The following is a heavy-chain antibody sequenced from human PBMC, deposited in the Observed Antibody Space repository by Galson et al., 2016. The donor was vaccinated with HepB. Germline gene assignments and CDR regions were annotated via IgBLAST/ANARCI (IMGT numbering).Heavy chain of an antibody. J-gene: IGHJ4*02. CDR3: VIMIRGITVGPIDY. D-gene: IGHD3-10*01. CDR2: ISSTSSYI. V-gene: IGHV3-21*04. CDR1: GFTFNTYS. Sequence: SLRLSCAASGFTFNTYSMNWVRQAPGTGLEWVSSISSTSSYIYYADSVKGRFAIFRDNAKSTLYLQMDSLRVEDTAMYYCVIMIRGITVGPIDYWGQGALVTVSA.